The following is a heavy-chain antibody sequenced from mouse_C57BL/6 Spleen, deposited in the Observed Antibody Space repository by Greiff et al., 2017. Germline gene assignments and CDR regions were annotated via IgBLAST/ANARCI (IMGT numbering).Heavy chain of an antibody. CDR2: IYPSDSET. J-gene: IGHJ1*03. V-gene: IGHV1-61*01. CDR1: GYTFTSYW. D-gene: IGHD2-2*01. Sequence: QVQLKQPGAELVRPGSSVKLSCKASGYTFTSYWMDWVKQRPGQGLEWIGNIYPSDSETHYNQKFKDKATLTVDKSSSTAYMQLSSLTSEDSAVYYCARGGYDVHWYFDVWGTGTTVTVSS. CDR3: ARGGYDVHWYFDV.